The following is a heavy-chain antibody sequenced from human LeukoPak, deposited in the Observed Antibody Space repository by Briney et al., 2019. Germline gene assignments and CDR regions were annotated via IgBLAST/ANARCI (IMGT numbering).Heavy chain of an antibody. CDR3: ARDIPTAMVPHFFNY. Sequence: ASVKVSCKASGYTFTSYGISWVRQAPGQGLEWTGWISAYNGNTNYVQKLQGRVTMTTDTSTSTAYMELRSLRSDDTAVYYCARDIPTAMVPHFFNYWGQGTLVTVSS. D-gene: IGHD5-18*01. CDR1: GYTFTSYG. CDR2: ISAYNGNT. V-gene: IGHV1-18*01. J-gene: IGHJ4*02.